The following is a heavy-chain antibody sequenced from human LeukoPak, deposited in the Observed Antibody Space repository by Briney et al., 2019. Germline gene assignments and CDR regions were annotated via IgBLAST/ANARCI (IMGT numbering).Heavy chain of an antibody. CDR3: ARDRRTYYYDSSGF. V-gene: IGHV3-11*04. Sequence: GGSLRLXCAASGFTFSDYYMSWIRQAPGKGLEWVSYISSSGSTIYYADSVKGRFTISRDNAKNSLYLQMNSLRAEDTAVYYCARDRRTYYYDSSGFWGQGTLVTVSS. CDR2: ISSSGSTI. CDR1: GFTFSDYY. J-gene: IGHJ4*02. D-gene: IGHD3-22*01.